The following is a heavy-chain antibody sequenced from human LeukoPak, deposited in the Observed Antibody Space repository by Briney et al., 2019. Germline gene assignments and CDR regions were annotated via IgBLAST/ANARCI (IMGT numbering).Heavy chain of an antibody. Sequence: PSETLSLTCAVYGGSFSGYYWSWIRQPPGKGLEWIGEINHSGSTNYNPSLKSRVTISVDTSKNQFSLKPSSVTAADTAVYYCARGLGYSGYDSPNWFDPWGQGTLVTVSS. J-gene: IGHJ5*02. D-gene: IGHD5-12*01. CDR2: INHSGST. CDR1: GGSFSGYY. CDR3: ARGLGYSGYDSPNWFDP. V-gene: IGHV4-34*01.